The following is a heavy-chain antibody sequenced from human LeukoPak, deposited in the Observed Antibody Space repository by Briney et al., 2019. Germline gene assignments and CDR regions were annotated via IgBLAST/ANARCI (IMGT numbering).Heavy chain of an antibody. CDR3: ARAHSSSWFFDY. Sequence: PGGSLRLYCAASGFTFSSYGMHWVRQAPGKGLEWVAVIWYDGSNKYYADSVKGRFTISRDNSKNTLYLQMNSLRAEDTAVYYCARAHSSSWFFDYWGQGTLVTVSS. V-gene: IGHV3-33*01. CDR1: GFTFSSYG. CDR2: IWYDGSNK. D-gene: IGHD6-13*01. J-gene: IGHJ4*02.